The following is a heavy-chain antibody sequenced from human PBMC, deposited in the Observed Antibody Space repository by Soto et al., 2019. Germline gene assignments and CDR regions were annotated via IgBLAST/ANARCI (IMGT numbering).Heavy chain of an antibody. Sequence: TSETLSLTCTVSGGSISSSSYYWGWIRQPPGKGLEWIGSIYYSGSTYYNPSLKSRVTISVDTSKNQFSLKLSSVTAADTAVYYCARTGGVATESPHYYYGMDVWGQGTTVT. CDR3: ARTGGVATESPHYYYGMDV. V-gene: IGHV4-39*01. CDR2: IYYSGST. CDR1: GGSISSSSYY. J-gene: IGHJ6*02. D-gene: IGHD5-12*01.